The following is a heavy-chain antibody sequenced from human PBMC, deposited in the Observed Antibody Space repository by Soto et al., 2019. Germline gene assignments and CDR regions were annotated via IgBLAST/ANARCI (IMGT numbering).Heavy chain of an antibody. CDR2: IKQDGGEK. D-gene: IGHD3-22*01. Sequence: GGALRLSCAASGFTFSSYLMSWVRQAPGKGLEWVAIIKQDGGEKYYVESVKGRFTISRDNAKNSLYLQMNSLRVEDTAVYYCVRDADYYERSGYYHLLDYWGQGTLVTVSS. CDR1: GFTFSSYL. J-gene: IGHJ4*02. CDR3: VRDADYYERSGYYHLLDY. V-gene: IGHV3-7*01.